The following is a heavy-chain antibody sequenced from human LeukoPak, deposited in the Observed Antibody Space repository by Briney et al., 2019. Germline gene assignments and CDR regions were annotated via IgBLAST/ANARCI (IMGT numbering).Heavy chain of an antibody. Sequence: ASVKVSCKASGYTFTGFYIHWVRQATGQGLEWMGWMNPNSGNTGYAQKFQGRVTITRNTSISTAYMELSSLRSEDTAVYYCARGLVGATFIGTFDIWGQGTMVTVSS. J-gene: IGHJ3*02. V-gene: IGHV1-8*03. CDR2: MNPNSGNT. D-gene: IGHD1-26*01. CDR3: ARGLVGATFIGTFDI. CDR1: GYTFTGFY.